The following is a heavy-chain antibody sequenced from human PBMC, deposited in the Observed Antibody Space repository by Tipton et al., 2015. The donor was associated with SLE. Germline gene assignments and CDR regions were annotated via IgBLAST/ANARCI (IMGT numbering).Heavy chain of an antibody. V-gene: IGHV3-23*01. CDR1: GCTFSSYA. CDR2: ISGSGDRT. J-gene: IGHJ3*02. Sequence: SLRLSCAASGCTFSSYAMTWVRQAPGQGLEWVSGISGSGDRTYYADSVMGRFTISRDNSEDTVHLQMNSLRGEDTAVYHCAKGFGSGSPIWGQGTLVTVSS. CDR3: AKGFGSGSPI. D-gene: IGHD3-10*01.